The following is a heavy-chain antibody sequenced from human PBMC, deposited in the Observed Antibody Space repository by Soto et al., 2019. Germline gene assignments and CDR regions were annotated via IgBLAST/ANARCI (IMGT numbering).Heavy chain of an antibody. CDR1: GYTFTAYG. D-gene: IGHD3-9*01. J-gene: IGHJ4*02. Sequence: QVQLVQSGAEVKKPGSSVKVSCKTSGYTFTAYGLAWLRQAPGQRPEWLGWVGTANANTNYAEKFQGRVTMTSDRSTTTTYMELRSLRSDDTAVYYCARELNTDPTAYYSFAYWGQGTLVTVSS. V-gene: IGHV1-18*01. CDR3: ARELNTDPTAYYSFAY. CDR2: VGTANANT.